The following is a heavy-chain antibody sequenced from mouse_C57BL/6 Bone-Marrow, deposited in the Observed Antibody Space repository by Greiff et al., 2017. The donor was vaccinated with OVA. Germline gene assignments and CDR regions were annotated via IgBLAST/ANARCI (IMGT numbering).Heavy chain of an antibody. V-gene: IGHV5-17*01. CDR3: AASYGNYGSY. CDR2: ISSGSSTI. CDR1: GFTFSDYG. D-gene: IGHD2-10*01. Sequence: EVQRVESGGGLVKPGGSLKLSCAASGFTFSDYGMHWVRQAPEKGLEWVAYISSGSSTIYYADTVKGRFTISRDNAKNTLFLQMTSLRSEDTAMYYCAASYGNYGSYWGQGTLVTVSA. J-gene: IGHJ3*01.